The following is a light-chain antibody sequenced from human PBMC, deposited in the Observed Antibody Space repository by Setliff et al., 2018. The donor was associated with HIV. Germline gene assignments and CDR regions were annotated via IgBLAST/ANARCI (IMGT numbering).Light chain of an antibody. CDR3: NSYRSRSTCV. V-gene: IGLV2-14*01. J-gene: IGLJ1*01. CDR1: TSDIGAFNF. Sequence: QSALTQPASVSGPPGQSITISCTGTTSDIGAFNFVSWYQQHPGKAPKLIIYEVNYRPSGVSTRFSGSKSGNTASLTISGLQAEDEADYYCNSYRSRSTCVFGTGTKVTVL. CDR2: EVN.